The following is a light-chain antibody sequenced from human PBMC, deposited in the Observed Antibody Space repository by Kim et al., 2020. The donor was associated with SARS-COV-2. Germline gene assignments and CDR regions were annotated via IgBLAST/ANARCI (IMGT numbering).Light chain of an antibody. J-gene: IGKJ2*01. Sequence: DIQMTQSPSTLSASVGDRVTITCRASQSISSWLAWYQQKPGKAPKLLIYKASSLESGVPSRFSGSGSGTEFTLTISSLQPDDSATYYCQQYNTYSYTFGQGTKLEI. CDR2: KAS. V-gene: IGKV1-5*03. CDR3: QQYNTYSYT. CDR1: QSISSW.